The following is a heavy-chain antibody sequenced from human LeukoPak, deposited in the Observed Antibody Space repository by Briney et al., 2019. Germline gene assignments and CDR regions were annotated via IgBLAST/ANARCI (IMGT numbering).Heavy chain of an antibody. J-gene: IGHJ4*02. CDR3: ARGDYDILTGYYNAFDY. CDR2: INHSGST. CDR1: GGSFSGYY. V-gene: IGHV4-34*01. Sequence: PSETLSLTCAVYGGSFSGYYWSWIRQPPGKGLEWIGEINHSGSTNYNPSLKSRVTISVDTSKNQFSLKLSSVTAADTAVYYCARGDYDILTGYYNAFDYWGQGTLVTVSS. D-gene: IGHD3-9*01.